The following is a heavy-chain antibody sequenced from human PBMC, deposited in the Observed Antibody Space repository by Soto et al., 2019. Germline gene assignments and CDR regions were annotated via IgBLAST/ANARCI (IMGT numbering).Heavy chain of an antibody. CDR2: IYYSGRT. CDR3: AREIVEGGARYFYYGMDV. J-gene: IGHJ6*02. D-gene: IGHD2-21*01. Sequence: SETLSLTCTVSGGSISNGYYYWSWVRQNPGKGLEWIGHIYYSGRTYYNPSLKSRVSISVDTSKSQFSLHLSSVTAADTALYYCAREIVEGGARYFYYGMDVWGQGTTVTVSS. CDR1: GGSISNGYYY. V-gene: IGHV4-31*03.